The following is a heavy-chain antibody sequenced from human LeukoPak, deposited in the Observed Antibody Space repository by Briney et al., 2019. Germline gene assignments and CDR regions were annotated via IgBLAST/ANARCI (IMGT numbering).Heavy chain of an antibody. CDR3: ARDRSDEGDSSGYYYAVNAFDI. CDR1: GGSISSHY. CDR2: IYYSGST. Sequence: PSETLSLTCTVSGGSISSHYWSWIRQPPGKGLEWIGYIYYSGSTYYNPSLKSRVTISVDTSKNQFSLKLSSVTAADTAVYYCARDRSDEGDSSGYYYAVNAFDIWGQGTMVTVSS. D-gene: IGHD3-22*01. J-gene: IGHJ3*02. V-gene: IGHV4-59*11.